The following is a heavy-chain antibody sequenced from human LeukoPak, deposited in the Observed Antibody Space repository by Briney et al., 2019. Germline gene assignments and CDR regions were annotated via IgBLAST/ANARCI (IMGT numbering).Heavy chain of an antibody. CDR2: INPSGGST. V-gene: IGHV1-46*01. D-gene: IGHD3-22*01. CDR3: ARDIPDYYDSSGSPFDI. J-gene: IGHJ3*02. CDR1: GYTFTSYY. Sequence: ASVKVSCKASGYTFTSYYMHWVRQAPGQGLEWMGIINPSGGSTSYAQKFQGRVTMTRDTSTSTAYMELSSLRSEDTAVYYCARDIPDYYDSSGSPFDIWGQGTMVTVSS.